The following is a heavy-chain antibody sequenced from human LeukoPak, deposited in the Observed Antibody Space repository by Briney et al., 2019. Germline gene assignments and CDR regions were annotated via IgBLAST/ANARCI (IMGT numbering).Heavy chain of an antibody. V-gene: IGHV4-61*02. CDR2: IYTSGST. CDR3: ARLRAAAGKSSGAFDI. J-gene: IGHJ3*02. CDR1: GGSISSGSYY. D-gene: IGHD6-13*01. Sequence: SETLSLTCTVSGGSISSGSYYWSWIRQPAGKGLEWIGRIYTSGSTNHNPSLKSRVTISVDTSKNQFSLKLSSVTAADTAVYYCARLRAAAGKSSGAFDIWGQGTMVTVSS.